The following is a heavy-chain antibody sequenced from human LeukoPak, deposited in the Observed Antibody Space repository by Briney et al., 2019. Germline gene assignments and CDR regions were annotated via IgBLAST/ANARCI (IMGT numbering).Heavy chain of an antibody. CDR2: IYYSGST. D-gene: IGHD6-13*01. CDR3: ARLTSIAAAGHFDY. V-gene: IGHV4-59*08. Sequence: PSETLSLTCTVSGGSISSYYWSWIRQPPGKGLEWIGCIYYSGSTNYNPSLKSRVTISVDTSKNQFSLKLSSVTAADTAVYYCARLTSIAAAGHFDYWGQGTLVTVSS. J-gene: IGHJ4*02. CDR1: GGSISSYY.